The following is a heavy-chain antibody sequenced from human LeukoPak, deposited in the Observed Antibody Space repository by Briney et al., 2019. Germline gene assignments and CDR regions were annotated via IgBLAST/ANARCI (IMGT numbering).Heavy chain of an antibody. Sequence: VASVKVSCKASGGTFSSYAISWVRQAPGQGLEWMGGIIPIFGTANYAQKFQGRVTITADESTSTAYMELSSLRSEDTAVYYCARAEYSSSSPLDYWGQGTLVTVSS. CDR2: IIPIFGTA. V-gene: IGHV1-69*13. CDR3: ARAEYSSSSPLDY. CDR1: GGTFSSYA. D-gene: IGHD6-6*01. J-gene: IGHJ4*02.